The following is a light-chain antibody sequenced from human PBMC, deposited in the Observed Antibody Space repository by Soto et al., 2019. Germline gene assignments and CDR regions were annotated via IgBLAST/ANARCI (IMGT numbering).Light chain of an antibody. CDR1: QSLVYSNGYNY. Sequence: DIVMTQSPLSLPVTPGEPASISCRSSQSLVYSNGYNYLDWYLQKPGQSPQLLIYLGSYRASGVHDRFSGSGSGADFTLKISRVETEDVGVYYCMQALQTPPTFGQGTKLEIK. CDR2: LGS. CDR3: MQALQTPPT. J-gene: IGKJ2*01. V-gene: IGKV2-28*01.